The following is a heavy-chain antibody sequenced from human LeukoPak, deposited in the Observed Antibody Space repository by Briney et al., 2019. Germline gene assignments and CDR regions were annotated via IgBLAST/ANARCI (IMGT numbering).Heavy chain of an antibody. CDR2: INPNSGGT. J-gene: IGHJ2*01. D-gene: IGHD6-13*01. Sequence: ASVKVSCKASGYTFTGYYMHWVRQAPGQGLEWMGWINPNSGGTNYAQKFQGRVTMTRDTSISTAYMELSRLRSDDTAVYYCARDPRRYSSSWYPITYWYFDLWGRGTLVTVSS. CDR3: ARDPRRYSSSWYPITYWYFDL. CDR1: GYTFTGYY. V-gene: IGHV1-2*02.